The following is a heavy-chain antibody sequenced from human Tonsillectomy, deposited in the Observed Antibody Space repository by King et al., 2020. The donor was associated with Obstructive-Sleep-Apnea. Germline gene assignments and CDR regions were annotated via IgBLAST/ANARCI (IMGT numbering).Heavy chain of an antibody. CDR1: GYSISSNNW. V-gene: IGHV4-28*01. D-gene: IGHD3-10*01. CDR3: ARYMVGKIFTTGGGGLDY. CDR2: IYYSGST. J-gene: IGHJ4*02. Sequence: QLQESGPGLVKPSDTLSLTCAVSGYSISSNNWWGWIRQPPGKGLEWIGYIYYSGSTYYNPSLKSRVTMSVDTSKNQFSLKLSSVTAVDSAMYYCARYMVGKIFTTGGGGLDYWGQGTLVTVSS.